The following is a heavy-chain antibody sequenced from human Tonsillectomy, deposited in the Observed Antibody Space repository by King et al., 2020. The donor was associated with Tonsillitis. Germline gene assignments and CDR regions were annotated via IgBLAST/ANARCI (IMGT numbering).Heavy chain of an antibody. CDR3: ARDPDYYDSSGSFDY. J-gene: IGHJ4*02. CDR1: GFSFSSYS. Sequence: VQLVESGGGLVKPGGSLRLSCAASGFSFSSYSMNWVRQAPGKGLEWVSFISSSSSYIYYADSVKGRFTISRDNAKNSLYLQMNSLRAEDTAVYYCARDPDYYDSSGSFDYWGQGTLVTVSS. CDR2: ISSSSSYI. D-gene: IGHD3-22*01. V-gene: IGHV3-21*01.